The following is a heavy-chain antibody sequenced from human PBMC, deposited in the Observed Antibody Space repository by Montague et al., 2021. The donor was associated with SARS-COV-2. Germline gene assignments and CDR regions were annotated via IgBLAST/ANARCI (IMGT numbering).Heavy chain of an antibody. CDR3: ARGADYDFWSGFLRYKWFGP. Sequence: SETLSLTCAVYTDSSSGYYWSWIRQSPGKGLEWIGEITHSGNTNHNPSLQSRVTISVDKSKKQVSLKLRSLTAADTAVYYCARGADYDFWSGFLRYKWFGPWGQGTPVIVSS. CDR2: ITHSGNT. CDR1: TDSSSGYY. V-gene: IGHV4-34*01. D-gene: IGHD3-3*01. J-gene: IGHJ5*02.